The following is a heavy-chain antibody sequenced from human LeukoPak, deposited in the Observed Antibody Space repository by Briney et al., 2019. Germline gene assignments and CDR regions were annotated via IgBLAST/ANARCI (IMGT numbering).Heavy chain of an antibody. V-gene: IGHV3-48*03. CDR1: GFTFSSYE. D-gene: IGHD4-11*01. CDR3: AREGDVMTTVTYFDY. CDR2: ISSSGRTI. Sequence: QAGGSLRLSCAASGFTFSSYEMNWVRQAPGKGLEWVSYISSSGRTIYYADSVKGRFTISRDNAKNSLYLQMNSLRAEDTAVYYCAREGDVMTTVTYFDYWGQGTLVTVSS. J-gene: IGHJ4*02.